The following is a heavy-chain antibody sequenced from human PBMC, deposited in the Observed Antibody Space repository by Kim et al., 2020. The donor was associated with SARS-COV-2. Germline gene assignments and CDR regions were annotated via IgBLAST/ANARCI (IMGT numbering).Heavy chain of an antibody. J-gene: IGHJ4*02. Sequence: ASVKVSCKASGYTFTSYGISWVRQAPGQGLEWMGWISAYNGNTNYAQKLQGRVTMTTDTSTSTAYMELRSLRSDDTAVYYCARGLNYYDSSGYYFGEDYWGQGTLVTVSS. CDR3: ARGLNYYDSSGYYFGEDY. CDR1: GYTFTSYG. CDR2: ISAYNGNT. V-gene: IGHV1-18*01. D-gene: IGHD3-22*01.